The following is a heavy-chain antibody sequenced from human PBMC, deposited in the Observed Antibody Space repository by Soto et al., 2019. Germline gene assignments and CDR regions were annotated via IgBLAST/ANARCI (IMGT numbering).Heavy chain of an antibody. CDR3: ARQVRYCSGNGGPKLFAP. CDR2: IYWDDDK. CDR1: GFSISTSGVG. V-gene: IGHV2-5*02. Sequence: QITLKESGPTLVKPTQTLTLTCTFSGFSISTSGVGVGCIRQPPGKALEWLALIYWDDDKRYSPSLKTRLSSTKDTSKKQVVVTMTNRDPVDTATYYCARQVRYCSGNGGPKLFAPWGQRTLVSASS. J-gene: IGHJ5*02. D-gene: IGHD2-15*01.